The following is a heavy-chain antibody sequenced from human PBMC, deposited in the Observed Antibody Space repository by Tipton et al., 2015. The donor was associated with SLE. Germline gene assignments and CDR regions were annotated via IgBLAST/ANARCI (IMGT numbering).Heavy chain of an antibody. CDR2: IYYSGST. CDR3: ARMSSGWSVGAFDI. J-gene: IGHJ3*02. D-gene: IGHD6-13*01. V-gene: IGHV4-59*12. CDR1: GGSISSYY. Sequence: TLSLTCTVSGGSISSYYWSWIRQPPGKGLEWIGYIYYSGSTNYNPSLNSRVTISIDPSTNQFSLKLSSVTAADTAVYYCARMSSGWSVGAFDIWGQGRMVTVSS.